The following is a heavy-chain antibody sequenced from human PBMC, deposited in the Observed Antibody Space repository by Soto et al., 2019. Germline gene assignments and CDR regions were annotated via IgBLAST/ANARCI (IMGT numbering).Heavy chain of an antibody. V-gene: IGHV3-30*03. J-gene: IGHJ4*02. D-gene: IGHD2-15*01. CDR1: GFTFSGYG. CDR2: LANDGSYQ. CDR3: ARSIGGSSYYPPDY. Sequence: QVQLVESGGGVVQPGGPLRLSCAASGFTFSGYGMHWVRQSPGEGLEWVAILANDGSYQYYAGSVKGRFTISRDNSKNTLYLQMDSLRPEDTAVYYCARSIGGSSYYPPDYWGQGTLVTVSS.